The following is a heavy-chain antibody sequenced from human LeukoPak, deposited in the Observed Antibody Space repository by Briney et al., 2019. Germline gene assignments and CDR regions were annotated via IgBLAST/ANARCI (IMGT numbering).Heavy chain of an antibody. J-gene: IGHJ4*02. Sequence: PSETLSLTCAVSGGSTSSYYWSWIRQPAGKGLEWIGRIYTSGTTNYNPSLKSRVTMSVGTSKNQFSLNLNSVTAADTAVYYCARTSPRAATFDYWGQGTLVTVSS. V-gene: IGHV4-4*07. CDR2: IYTSGTT. D-gene: IGHD2-15*01. CDR1: GGSTSSYY. CDR3: ARTSPRAATFDY.